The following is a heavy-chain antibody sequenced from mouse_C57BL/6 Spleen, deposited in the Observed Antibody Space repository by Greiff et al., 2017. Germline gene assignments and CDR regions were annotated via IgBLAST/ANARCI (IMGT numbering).Heavy chain of an antibody. CDR2: IHPNSGST. J-gene: IGHJ4*01. CDR3: ARGIYDGYYRFAMDY. V-gene: IGHV1-64*01. CDR1: GYTFTSYW. Sequence: QVQLQQPGAELVKPGASVKLSCKASGYTFTSYWMHWVKQRPGQGLEWIGMIHPNSGSTNYNEKFKSKATLTVDKASSTAYMQLSSLTSEDSAVYYCARGIYDGYYRFAMDYWGKGTSVTVSS. D-gene: IGHD2-3*01.